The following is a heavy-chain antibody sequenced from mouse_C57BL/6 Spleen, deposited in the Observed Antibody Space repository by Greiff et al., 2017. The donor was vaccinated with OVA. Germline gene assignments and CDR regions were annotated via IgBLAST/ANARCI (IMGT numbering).Heavy chain of an antibody. Sequence: QVQLQQSGAELVRPGASVTLSCKASGYTFTDYEMHWVKQTPVHGLEWIGAIDPETGGTAYNQKFKGKAILTADKSSSTAYMELRSLTSEDSAVYYCTRGATVVACDYWGQGTTLTVSS. V-gene: IGHV1-15*01. CDR3: TRGATVVACDY. D-gene: IGHD1-1*01. CDR2: IDPETGGT. CDR1: GYTFTDYE. J-gene: IGHJ2*01.